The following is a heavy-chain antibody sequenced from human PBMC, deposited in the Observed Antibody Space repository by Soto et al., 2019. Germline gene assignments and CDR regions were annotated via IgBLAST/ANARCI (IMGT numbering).Heavy chain of an antibody. D-gene: IGHD3-16*01. J-gene: IGHJ5*02. CDR3: ARGRGEIQGP. CDR2: INHSGST. Sequence: SETLSLTCAVYGGSFSDNYWSWIRQPPGKGLEWLGEINHSGSTNHNPSLKSRVTILADPSKKQFSLKLSSVTAADTAVYYCARGRGEIQGPWGQGSLVTVSS. CDR1: GGSFSDNY. V-gene: IGHV4-34*01.